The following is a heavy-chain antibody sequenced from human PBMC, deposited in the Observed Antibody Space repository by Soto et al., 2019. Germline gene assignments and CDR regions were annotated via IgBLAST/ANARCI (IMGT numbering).Heavy chain of an antibody. CDR2: IIPIFGTA. J-gene: IGHJ3*02. V-gene: IGHV1-69*13. D-gene: IGHD3-22*01. CDR1: GGTLSSYA. Sequence: VASVKVSCKASGGTLSSYAISWVRQAPGQGLEWMGGIIPIFGTANYAQKFQGRVTITADESTSTAYMELSSLRSEDTAVYYCARGYYYDSSGPEVAFDIWGQGTMVTVSS. CDR3: ARGYYYDSSGPEVAFDI.